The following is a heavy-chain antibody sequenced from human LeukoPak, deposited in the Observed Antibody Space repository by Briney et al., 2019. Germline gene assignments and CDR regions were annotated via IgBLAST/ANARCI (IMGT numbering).Heavy chain of an antibody. D-gene: IGHD5-12*01. CDR1: GFTSISYW. J-gene: IGHJ4*02. CDR2: ISSSGSTI. Sequence: HAGGSLRLSCEASGFTSISYWMSWVRQAPGKGLEWVSYISSSGSTIYYADSVKGRFTISRDNAKNSLYLQMNSLRAEDTAVYYCASGFDDGGYSDEPFDYWGQGTLVTVSS. V-gene: IGHV3-48*04. CDR3: ASGFDDGGYSDEPFDY.